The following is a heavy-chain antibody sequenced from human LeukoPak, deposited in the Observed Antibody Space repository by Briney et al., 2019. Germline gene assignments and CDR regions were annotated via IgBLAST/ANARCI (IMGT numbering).Heavy chain of an antibody. CDR3: ARVYLYTTGWSAAYYYFMDV. J-gene: IGHJ6*03. D-gene: IGHD3-16*02. CDR2: ISAYNGNT. CDR1: GYTFTSYG. V-gene: IGHV1-18*01. Sequence: ASVKVSCKASGYTFTSYGISWVRQAPGQGLEWMGWISAYNGNTNYAQKFQGRVTMTTDTSTSTAYMELRSLRSDDTAVYYCARVYLYTTGWSAAYYYFMDVWGKGTTVIVSS.